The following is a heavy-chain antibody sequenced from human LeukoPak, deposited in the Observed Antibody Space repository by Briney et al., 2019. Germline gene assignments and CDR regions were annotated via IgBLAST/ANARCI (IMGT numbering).Heavy chain of an antibody. D-gene: IGHD1-14*01. V-gene: IGHV1-2*04. CDR2: INPNSGGT. CDR1: GYTFTGYY. Sequence: EASVNVSCKASGYTFTGYYMHWVRQAPGQGLEWMGWINPNSGGTNYAQKFQGWVTMTRDTSISTAYMELSRLRSDDTAVYYCARGAGAGVGNYYGMDFGGQGTTVTVSS. J-gene: IGHJ6*02. CDR3: ARGAGAGVGNYYGMDF.